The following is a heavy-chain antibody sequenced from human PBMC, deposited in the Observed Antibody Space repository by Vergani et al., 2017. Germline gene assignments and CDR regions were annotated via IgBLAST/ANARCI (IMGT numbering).Heavy chain of an antibody. Sequence: QVKLQESGPGLVKPSETLSLTCTVSGASVNSYYWSWIRRPPGKGLEWMGYVSFRGDTLYDPSVKGRMTISLNTSSNQFSLYLTSVPAADTAVYYCARSRIYYGAGSPDYWGQGTLVTVSS. CDR1: GASVNSYY. V-gene: IGHV4-59*02. D-gene: IGHD3-10*01. CDR3: ARSRIYYGAGSPDY. CDR2: VSFRGDT. J-gene: IGHJ4*02.